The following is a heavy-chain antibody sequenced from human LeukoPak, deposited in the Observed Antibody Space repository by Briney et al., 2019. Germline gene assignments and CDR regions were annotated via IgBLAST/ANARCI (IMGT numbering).Heavy chain of an antibody. J-gene: IGHJ4*02. Sequence: PGGSLRLSCAASGLTFRNYRMSWVRQAPGKGLEWVANIKQDGSDKFYVDSVNGRFTISRDNAKNSLYLQMNTLRAEDTAIYYCATFSGAHHKTFDSWGQGTLVTVSS. CDR1: GLTFRNYR. D-gene: IGHD1-14*01. CDR3: ATFSGAHHKTFDS. V-gene: IGHV3-7*01. CDR2: IKQDGSDK.